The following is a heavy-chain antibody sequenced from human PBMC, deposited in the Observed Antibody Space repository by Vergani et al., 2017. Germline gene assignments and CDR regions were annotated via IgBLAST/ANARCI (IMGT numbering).Heavy chain of an antibody. Sequence: QVQLQESGPGLVKPSETLSLTCTVSGGSISSYYWSWIRQPPGKGLEWIGYIYYSGSTNYNPSPKSRVTISVDTSKNQFSLKLSSVTAADTAVYYCARANRLDCSSTSCYTPYYYYYMDVWGKGP. V-gene: IGHV4-59*01. D-gene: IGHD2-2*02. CDR3: ARANRLDCSSTSCYTPYYYYYMDV. CDR2: IYYSGST. J-gene: IGHJ6*03. CDR1: GGSISSYY.